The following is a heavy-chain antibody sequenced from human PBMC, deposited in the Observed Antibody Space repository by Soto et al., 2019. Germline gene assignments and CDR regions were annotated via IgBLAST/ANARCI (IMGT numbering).Heavy chain of an antibody. V-gene: IGHV4-39*01. CDR1: GGSFSSYY. D-gene: IGHD2-15*01. J-gene: IGHJ3*02. CDR3: ARRAGGDIVVVVAADDAFDI. CDR2: IYYSGST. Sequence: SETLSLTCAVYGGSFSSYYWGWIRQPPGKGLEWIGSIYYSGSTYYNPSLKSRVTISVDTSKNQFSLKLSSVTAADTAVYYCARRAGGDIVVVVAADDAFDIWGQGTMVTVSS.